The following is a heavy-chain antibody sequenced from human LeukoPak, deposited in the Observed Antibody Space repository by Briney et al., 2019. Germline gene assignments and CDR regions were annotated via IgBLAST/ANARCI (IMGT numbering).Heavy chain of an antibody. CDR2: IYRGGNI. V-gene: IGHV3-53*01. D-gene: IGHD3-3*01. CDR1: GFTVNSTY. J-gene: IGHJ3*02. CDR3: AAGGVPAERHAFEI. Sequence: TGGSLRLSCVASGFTVNSTYMTWGRQTPGKGLDWVSLIYRGGNIYYGDSVRGRFTMSRDISQNVVFLEINTLRAEDTAVYYCAAGGVPAERHAFEIWGHGTVVTVSS.